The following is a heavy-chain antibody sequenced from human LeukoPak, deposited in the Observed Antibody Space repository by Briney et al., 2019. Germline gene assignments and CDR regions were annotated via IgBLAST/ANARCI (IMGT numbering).Heavy chain of an antibody. Sequence: PSETLSLTCTVSGDSISTNYWRWIRQPPGKGLEWIGYIFDSGSTNYNPSLRSRVSISVDTSKNHFSLRLSSVTAADTAVYYWARIGLTNWFDPWGQGTLVTVSS. D-gene: IGHD2-2*03. J-gene: IGHJ5*02. V-gene: IGHV4-59*01. CDR1: GDSISTNY. CDR2: IFDSGST. CDR3: ARIGLTNWFDP.